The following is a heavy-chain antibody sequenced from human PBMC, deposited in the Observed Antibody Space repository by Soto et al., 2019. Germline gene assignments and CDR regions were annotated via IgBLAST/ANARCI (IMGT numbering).Heavy chain of an antibody. CDR3: ARGGRQLVRGYFDY. J-gene: IGHJ4*02. CDR2: TSYDGSNE. CDR1: GFTFSSYG. D-gene: IGHD6-13*01. V-gene: IGHV3-30-3*01. Sequence: QVQLLESGGGVVQPGRSLRLSCAASGFTFSSYGMHWVRQAPGRGLEWVAMTSYDGSNEYFADSVKGRFTISRDNSKNTLDLQMNSLRAEDTAVYYCARGGRQLVRGYFDYWGQGTLVTVSS.